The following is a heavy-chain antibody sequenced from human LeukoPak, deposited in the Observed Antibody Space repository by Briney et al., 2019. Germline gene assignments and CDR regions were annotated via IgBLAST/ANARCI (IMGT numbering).Heavy chain of an antibody. J-gene: IGHJ4*02. V-gene: IGHV3-33*01. Sequence: PGGSLRLSCAAPGFTFSSYGMHWVRQAPGKGLEWVAVIWYDGSNKYYADSVKGRFTISRDNSKNTLYLQMNSLRAEDTAVYYCARSPPPFLYYFDYWGQGTLVTVSS. CDR3: ARSPPPFLYYFDY. CDR2: IWYDGSNK. CDR1: GFTFSSYG.